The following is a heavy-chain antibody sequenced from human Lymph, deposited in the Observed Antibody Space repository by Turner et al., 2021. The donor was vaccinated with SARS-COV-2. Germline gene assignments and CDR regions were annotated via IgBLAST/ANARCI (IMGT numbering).Heavy chain of an antibody. D-gene: IGHD3-9*01. Sequence: QVQLVQSGAEVKKPRASVKVSCKASSYTFTNYGISWVRQDPGEGLEWMGWISGNNENTNYAQKLQGRVTMTTDTSTSTAYMELRSLRSDDTAVYYCARSNFDWLFSPDWFDPWGQGTLVIVSS. CDR1: SYTFTNYG. V-gene: IGHV1-18*01. J-gene: IGHJ5*02. CDR3: ARSNFDWLFSPDWFDP. CDR2: ISGNNENT.